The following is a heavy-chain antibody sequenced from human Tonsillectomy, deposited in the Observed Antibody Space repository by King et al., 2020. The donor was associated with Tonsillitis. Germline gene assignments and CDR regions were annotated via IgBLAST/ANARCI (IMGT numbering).Heavy chain of an antibody. Sequence: QLQESGPGLVKPSETLSLTCTVSGGSISSYYWSWIRQPAGKGLEWIGRIYNSGSTEYNPSLKSRVTMSVDTSKNQFSLKLNSVTAADTAVYYCARIWGYCSSSSCYEVGWYFDCWGQGTLVTVSS. D-gene: IGHD2-2*01. J-gene: IGHJ4*02. CDR2: IYNSGST. V-gene: IGHV4-4*07. CDR1: GGSISSYY. CDR3: ARIWGYCSSSSCYEVGWYFDC.